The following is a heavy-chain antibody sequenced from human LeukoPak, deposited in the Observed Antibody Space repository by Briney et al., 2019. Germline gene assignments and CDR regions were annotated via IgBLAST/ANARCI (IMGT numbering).Heavy chain of an antibody. CDR3: ARGMYSSSWYSFDY. Sequence: SETLSLTCAVYGGSFSGYYWSWIRQPPGKGLEWIGEINHSGSTNYNPSLKSRVTISVDTSKNQFSLKLSSVTAADTAVYYCARGMYSSSWYSFDYWGQGTLGTVSS. CDR1: GGSFSGYY. J-gene: IGHJ4*02. D-gene: IGHD6-13*01. CDR2: INHSGST. V-gene: IGHV4-34*01.